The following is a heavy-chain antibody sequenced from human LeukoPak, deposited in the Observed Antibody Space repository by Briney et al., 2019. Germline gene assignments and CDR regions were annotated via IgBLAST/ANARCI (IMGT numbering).Heavy chain of an antibody. V-gene: IGHV4-39*01. CDR1: GGSISSSSYY. CDR2: IYYSGST. J-gene: IGHJ4*02. CDR3: ARHDPALGDGYKD. Sequence: SETLSLTCTVSGGSISSSSYYWGWIRQPPGKGLEWIGSIYYSGSTYYNPSLKSRVTISVDTSKNQFSLKLSSVTAADTAVYYCARHDPALGDGYKDWGQGTLVTVSS. D-gene: IGHD5-24*01.